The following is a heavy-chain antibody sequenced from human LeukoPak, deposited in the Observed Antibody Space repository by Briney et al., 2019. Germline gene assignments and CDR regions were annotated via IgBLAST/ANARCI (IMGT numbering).Heavy chain of an antibody. V-gene: IGHV4-59*01. J-gene: IGHJ4*02. D-gene: IGHD5-18*01. CDR1: GGSISSDY. Sequence: KTSETLSLTSTVSGGSISSDYWSWIRQTPGKGLEWIGYIYYSGSTNYNPSLKSRVTISVDTSKNQFSLKLSSVTTADTAVYYCARGDSYGTFDYWGQGTLVTVSS. CDR2: IYYSGST. CDR3: ARGDSYGTFDY.